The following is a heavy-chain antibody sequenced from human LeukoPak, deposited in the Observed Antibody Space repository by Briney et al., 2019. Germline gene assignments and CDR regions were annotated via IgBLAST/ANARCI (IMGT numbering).Heavy chain of an antibody. Sequence: SETLSLTCGVYGASFSGYYWNWLRQPPGKGLEWIGEINNSGSTNYNPSLMSRVTISVDTSKNQFSLKLSSVTAADTAVYYCAREGLGMTTMTKFDYWGQGTLVTVSS. D-gene: IGHD4-17*01. J-gene: IGHJ4*02. CDR1: GASFSGYY. CDR2: INNSGST. V-gene: IGHV4-34*01. CDR3: AREGLGMTTMTKFDY.